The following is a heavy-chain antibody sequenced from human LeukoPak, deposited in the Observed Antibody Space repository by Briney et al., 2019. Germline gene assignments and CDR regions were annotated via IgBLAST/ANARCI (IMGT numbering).Heavy chain of an antibody. D-gene: IGHD3-10*01. Sequence: VASVKVSCKASGYTFIDYYIHWVRQAPGQGLEWMGWINPNSGGTNYAQHFQGRVTMTRDTSIRTVYMELSRLRSDDTAVYSCANTYGSGSYYKGGFDPWGQGTLVTVSS. CDR3: ANTYGSGSYYKGGFDP. CDR1: GYTFIDYY. V-gene: IGHV1-2*02. J-gene: IGHJ5*02. CDR2: INPNSGGT.